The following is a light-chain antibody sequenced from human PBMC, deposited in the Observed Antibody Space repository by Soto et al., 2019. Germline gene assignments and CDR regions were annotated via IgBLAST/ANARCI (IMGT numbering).Light chain of an antibody. Sequence: QSVLTQSPSASGTPGQRVTISCSGSSSNIGSNPVTWYQQFPGTAPKLLMYSNNQRPSGVPDRFSGSKSGTSASLAISGPQSEDEADYYCGAWDNSLNVWVFGGGTKLTVL. CDR3: GAWDNSLNVWV. CDR1: SSNIGSNP. J-gene: IGLJ3*02. CDR2: SNN. V-gene: IGLV1-44*01.